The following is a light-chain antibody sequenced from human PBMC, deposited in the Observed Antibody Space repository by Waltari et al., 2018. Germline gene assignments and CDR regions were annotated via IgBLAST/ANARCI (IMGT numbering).Light chain of an antibody. CDR3: CSYTSSTTLYV. CDR1: TSDVGGYMS. V-gene: IGLV2-14*03. CDR2: DVS. Sequence: QSALTQPASVSGSPGQSITISCTGITSDVGGYMSVSWYQHHADKAPRLMIFDVSHRPSGVSSRFSGSKSGNTASLTISGLQVEDEADYYCCSYTSSTTLYVFGTGTRVTVL. J-gene: IGLJ1*01.